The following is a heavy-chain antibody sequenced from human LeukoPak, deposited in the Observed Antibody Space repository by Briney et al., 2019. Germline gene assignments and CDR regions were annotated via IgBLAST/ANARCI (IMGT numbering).Heavy chain of an antibody. J-gene: IGHJ4*02. V-gene: IGHV3-21*01. CDR1: GFTFDDYA. D-gene: IGHD3-9*01. CDR2: ISSSSSYI. CDR3: ARDGGILTGYALDY. Sequence: GRSLRLSCAASGFTFDDYAMHWVRQAPGKGLEWVSSISSSSSYIYYADSVKGRFTISRDNAKNSLYLQMNSLRAEDTAVYYCARDGGILTGYALDYWGQGTLVTVSS.